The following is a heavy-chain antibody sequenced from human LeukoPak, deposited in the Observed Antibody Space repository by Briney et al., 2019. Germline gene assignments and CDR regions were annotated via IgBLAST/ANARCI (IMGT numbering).Heavy chain of an antibody. CDR3: ARGLRMVYAKGYYYYGMDV. D-gene: IGHD2-8*01. CDR1: GASISRYY. V-gene: IGHV4-34*01. CDR2: INHSGST. J-gene: IGHJ6*02. Sequence: SETLSLTCTVSGASISRYYWSWIRQPPGKGLEWIGEINHSGSTNYNPSLKSRVTISVDTSKNQFSLKLSSVTAADTAVYYCARGLRMVYAKGYYYYGMDVWGQGTTVTVSS.